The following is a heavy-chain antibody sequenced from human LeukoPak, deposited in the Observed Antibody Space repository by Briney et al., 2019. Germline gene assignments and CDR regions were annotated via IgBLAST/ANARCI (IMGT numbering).Heavy chain of an antibody. Sequence: GGSLRLSCEASGITSGSYAMSWVRQAPGKGLEWVSAISPSGGTTYYAYSVRGRFTISRDNSKNTLYLQMNSLRAEDTAVYYCAKALGMSGGYYFDYWGQGTPVTVSS. V-gene: IGHV3-23*01. CDR2: ISPSGGTT. CDR1: GITSGSYA. CDR3: AKALGMSGGYYFDY. D-gene: IGHD7-27*01. J-gene: IGHJ4*02.